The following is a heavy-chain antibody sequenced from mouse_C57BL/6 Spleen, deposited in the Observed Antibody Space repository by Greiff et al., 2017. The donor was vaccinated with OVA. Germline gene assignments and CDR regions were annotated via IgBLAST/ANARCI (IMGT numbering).Heavy chain of an antibody. CDR1: GFTFSDYY. J-gene: IGHJ2*01. CDR3: ARAYYGNGYFDY. Sequence: EVKLVESAGGLVQPGSSMKLSCTASGFTFSDYYMAWVRQVPEKGLEWVANINHDGSSTYYLDSLKSRFIISRDNAKNILYLQMSSLKSEDTATYYCARAYYGNGYFDYWGQGTTLTVSS. D-gene: IGHD1-1*01. CDR2: INHDGSST. V-gene: IGHV5-16*01.